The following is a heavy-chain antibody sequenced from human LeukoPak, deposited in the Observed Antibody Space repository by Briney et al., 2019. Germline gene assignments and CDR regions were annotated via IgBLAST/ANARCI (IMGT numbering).Heavy chain of an antibody. CDR1: GFTFSDYY. V-gene: IGHV3-11*04. D-gene: IGHD2-2*01. Sequence: GGSLRLSCAASGFTFSDYYMSWIRQAPGKGLEWVSYISSSGSTIYYADSVKGRFTISRDNAKHSLYLQMNSLRAEDTAVYYCARNIVVVPAAPYFDYWGQGTLVTVSS. CDR3: ARNIVVVPAAPYFDY. CDR2: ISSSGSTI. J-gene: IGHJ4*02.